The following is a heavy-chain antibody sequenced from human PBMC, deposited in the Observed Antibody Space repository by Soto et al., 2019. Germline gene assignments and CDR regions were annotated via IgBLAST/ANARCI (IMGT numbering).Heavy chain of an antibody. CDR2: IYHSGST. D-gene: IGHD2-2*01. J-gene: IGHJ4*02. CDR1: GGSISSSNW. Sequence: SETLSLTCAVSGGSISSSNWWSWVRQPPGKGLEWIGEIYHSGSTNYNPSLKGRVTISVDKSKNQFSPKLSSVTAADTAVYYCASLPATSDFDYWGQGTLVTVSS. V-gene: IGHV4-4*02. CDR3: ASLPATSDFDY.